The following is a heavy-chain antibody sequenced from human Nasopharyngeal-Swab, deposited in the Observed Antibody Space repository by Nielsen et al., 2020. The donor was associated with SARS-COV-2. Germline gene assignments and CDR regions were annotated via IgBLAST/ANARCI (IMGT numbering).Heavy chain of an antibody. CDR1: GFTFSSYA. J-gene: IGHJ2*01. V-gene: IGHV3-23*01. Sequence: GESLKISCAASGFTFSSYAMNWVRQAPGKGLEWVSGITVIGRSPYYADSVKGRFTLSRDNSKNTLYLQMNSLRAEDTAVYYCAKGQGADWYLDLWGRGTLVTVSS. CDR3: AKGQGADWYLDL. CDR2: ITVIGRSP.